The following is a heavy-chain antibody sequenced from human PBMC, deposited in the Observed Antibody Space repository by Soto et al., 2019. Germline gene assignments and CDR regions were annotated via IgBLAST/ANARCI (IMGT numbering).Heavy chain of an antibody. Sequence: QVQLVESGGGVVQPGRSLRLSCAASGFTFSSYGMHWVRQAPGKGLEWVAVISYDGSNKYYADSVKGRFTISRDNSKKTLYLQMNSLRAEDTAVYYCAKCDSYGRYYYYYGMDVRGQGTTVTVSS. CDR3: AKCDSYGRYYYYYGMDV. CDR2: ISYDGSNK. CDR1: GFTFSSYG. D-gene: IGHD5-18*01. V-gene: IGHV3-30*18. J-gene: IGHJ6*02.